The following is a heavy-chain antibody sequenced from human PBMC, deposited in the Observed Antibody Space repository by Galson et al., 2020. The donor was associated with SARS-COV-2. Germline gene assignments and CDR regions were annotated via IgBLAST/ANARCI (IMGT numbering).Heavy chain of an antibody. CDR3: ARGPVGYYYYMDV. J-gene: IGHJ6*03. CDR1: GGSISSYY. Sequence: SETLSLTCTVSGGSISSYYWSWIRQPPGKGLEWIGYIYYSGSTNYNPSLKSRVTISVDTSKNQFSLKLSSVTAADTAVYYCARGPVGYYYYMDVWGKGTTVTVSS. CDR2: IYYSGST. D-gene: IGHD1-26*01. V-gene: IGHV4-59*01.